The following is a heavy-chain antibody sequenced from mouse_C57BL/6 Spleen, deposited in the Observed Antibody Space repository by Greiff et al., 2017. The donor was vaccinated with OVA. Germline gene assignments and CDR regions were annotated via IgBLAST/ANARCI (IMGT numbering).Heavy chain of an antibody. CDR2: INPNNGGT. CDR3: ALYYSNYLFAY. D-gene: IGHD2-5*01. Sequence: EVQLQQSGPELVKPGASVKISCKASGYTFTDYYMNWVKQSHGKSLEWIGDINPNNGGTSYNQKFKGKATLTVDKSSSTAYMELRSLTSEDSAVYYCALYYSNYLFAYWGQGTLVTVSA. CDR1: GYTFTDYY. V-gene: IGHV1-26*01. J-gene: IGHJ3*01.